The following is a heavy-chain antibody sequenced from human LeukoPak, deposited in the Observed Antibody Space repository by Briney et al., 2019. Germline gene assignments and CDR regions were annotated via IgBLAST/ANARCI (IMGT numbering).Heavy chain of an antibody. J-gene: IGHJ1*01. CDR1: GGSISSYY. CDR2: IYYSGST. V-gene: IGHV4-59*01. CDR3: ASHSATWYFQH. D-gene: IGHD6-13*01. Sequence: PSETLSHTCTVSGGSISSYYWSWIRQPPGKGLEWIGYIYYSGSTNYKPSLKSRVTMSLNTSKNQFSLKLSSVTAADTAIYYCASHSATWYFQHWGQGTPVTVSS.